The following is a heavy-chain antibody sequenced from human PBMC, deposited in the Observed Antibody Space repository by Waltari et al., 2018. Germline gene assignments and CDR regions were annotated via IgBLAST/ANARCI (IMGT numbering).Heavy chain of an antibody. J-gene: IGHJ4*02. CDR1: GYSISSGYY. V-gene: IGHV4-38-2*02. CDR2: LYHTGST. CDR3: ARAVGLHDYYFDY. Sequence: QVQLQESGPGLVKPWETLSLTCTVSGYSISSGYYWVWIRQSPGTGLEWVGSLYHTGSTYYNPSLESRITLSGDASKNQFSLKVRSVTAADTAMYYCARAVGLHDYYFDYWGQGILVTVSS. D-gene: IGHD3-10*01.